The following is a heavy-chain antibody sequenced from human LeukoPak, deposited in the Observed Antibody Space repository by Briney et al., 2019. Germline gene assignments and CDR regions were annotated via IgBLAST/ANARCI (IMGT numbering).Heavy chain of an antibody. CDR1: GFTFSSYW. CDR3: ARSSVDTAMVTIVHYYYYGMDV. Sequence: GGSLRISCAASGFTFSSYWMSWVRQAPGKGLEWVANIKQDGSEKYYVDSVKGRFTISRDNAKNSLYLQMNSLRAEDTAVYYCARSSVDTAMVTIVHYYYYGMDVWGQGTTVTVSS. CDR2: IKQDGSEK. D-gene: IGHD5-18*01. J-gene: IGHJ6*02. V-gene: IGHV3-7*01.